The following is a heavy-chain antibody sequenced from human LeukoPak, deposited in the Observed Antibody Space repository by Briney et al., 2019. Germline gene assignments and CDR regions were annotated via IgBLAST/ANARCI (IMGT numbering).Heavy chain of an antibody. CDR1: GFTFSSYA. J-gene: IGHJ4*02. V-gene: IGHV3-23*01. CDR2: ISGSGGST. CDR3: AKGVVGATGPFDY. Sequence: GGSLRLSCAASGFTFSSYAMSWVRQAPGKGLEWVSAISGSGGSTYYADSVKGRFTISRDNSKNTLDLQMNSLRAEDTAVYYCAKGVVGATGPFDYWGQGTLVTVSS. D-gene: IGHD1-26*01.